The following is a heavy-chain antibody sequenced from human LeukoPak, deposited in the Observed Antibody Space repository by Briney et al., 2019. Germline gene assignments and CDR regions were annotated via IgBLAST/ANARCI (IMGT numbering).Heavy chain of an antibody. Sequence: SETLSLTCTVSGGSISSGGYYWSWIRQHPGTGLEWIGYIYYSGSTYYNPSLKSRVTISVDTSKNQFSLKLSSVTAADTAVYYCAREVTRCTNGVCYSHFDYWGQGTLVTVSS. CDR2: IYYSGST. CDR3: AREVTRCTNGVCYSHFDY. CDR1: GGSISSGGYY. J-gene: IGHJ4*02. D-gene: IGHD2-8*01. V-gene: IGHV4-31*03.